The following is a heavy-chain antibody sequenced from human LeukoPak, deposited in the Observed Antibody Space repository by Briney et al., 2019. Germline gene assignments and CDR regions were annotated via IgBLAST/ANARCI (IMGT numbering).Heavy chain of an antibody. D-gene: IGHD5-18*01. J-gene: IGHJ3*02. V-gene: IGHV4-59*12. CDR3: ARGYSYGQSAFDI. Sequence: SETLSLTCTVSGGSISSYYWSWIRQPPGKGLEWIGYIYYSGSTNYNPSLKSRVTISVDTSKSQFSPKLSSVTAADTAVYYCARGYSYGQSAFDIWGQGTMVTVSS. CDR1: GGSISSYY. CDR2: IYYSGST.